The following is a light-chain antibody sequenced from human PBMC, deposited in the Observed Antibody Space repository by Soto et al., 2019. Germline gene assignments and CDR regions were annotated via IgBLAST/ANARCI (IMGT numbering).Light chain of an antibody. CDR1: QGIGNA. CDR3: QQANSFPLT. V-gene: IGKV1-12*01. Sequence: DIQMTQSPSSLSASVGDRVTISCRASQGIGNALGWYQQKPGKAPKLLIYAASSLQSGVPSRFSGSGSGTDFTLTISSLQPEDFATYYCQQANSFPLTFGGGTKVDIK. J-gene: IGKJ4*01. CDR2: AAS.